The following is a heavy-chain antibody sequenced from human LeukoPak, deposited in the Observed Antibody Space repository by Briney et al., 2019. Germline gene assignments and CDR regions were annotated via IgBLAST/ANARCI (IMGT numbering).Heavy chain of an antibody. CDR2: ISYSGSS. CDR3: ARNWGSYAFDI. J-gene: IGHJ3*02. V-gene: IGHV4-59*08. D-gene: IGHD7-27*01. CDR1: GDSISSYY. Sequence: SETLSPTCTVSGDSISSYYWSWIRQPPGKGLEWIAYISYSGSSNYNPSLKSRVTISVDRSENQFSLRLSSVTAADTAVYYCARNWGSYAFDIWGQGAMVSVSS.